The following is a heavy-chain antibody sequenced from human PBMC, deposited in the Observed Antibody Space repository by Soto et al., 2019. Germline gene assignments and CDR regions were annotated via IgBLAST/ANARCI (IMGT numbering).Heavy chain of an antibody. J-gene: IGHJ4*02. D-gene: IGHD3-10*01. CDR2: IYSGGGT. CDR1: GFSVSSNY. CDR3: ASNSDRGY. V-gene: IGHV3-66*01. Sequence: EVQLVESGGGLVQPGGSLRLSCAASGFSVSSNYMSWVRQAPGKGLEWVSVIYSGGGTYYADSVKGRSTISRDNSKNTRYRQMKGLRAEDTAVYYCASNSDRGYWGQGPLVTVSS.